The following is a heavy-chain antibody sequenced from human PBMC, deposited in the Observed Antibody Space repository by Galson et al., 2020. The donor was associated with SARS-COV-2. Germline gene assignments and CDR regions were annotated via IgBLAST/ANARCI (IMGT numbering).Heavy chain of an antibody. V-gene: IGHV4-59*01. CDR1: GGTITNYY. J-gene: IGHJ4*02. D-gene: IGHD1-26*01. CDR3: ARGIIVGATFEN. Sequence: SETLSLTFSVSGGTITNYYWSWIRQPPGKALEWIGHIYYTGSTHYNPSLKNRVTMSVDTSKNQFSLKLNSMTAADTAVYYCARGIIVGATFENCGQGTLVTVSS. CDR2: IYYTGST.